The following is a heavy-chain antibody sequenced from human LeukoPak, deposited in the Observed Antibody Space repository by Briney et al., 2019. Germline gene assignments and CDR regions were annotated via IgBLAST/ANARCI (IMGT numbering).Heavy chain of an antibody. D-gene: IGHD3-16*02. CDR1: GFTFNIFS. CDR3: ARALGYTYAFDI. CDR2: ISSSSSYI. V-gene: IGHV3-21*01. Sequence: PGGSLRLSCEASGFTFNIFSMNWVRQAPGKGLEWVSSISSSSSYIYYADSVKGRFTISRDNAKNSLYLQMNSLRAEDTAVYYCARALGYTYAFDIWGQGTMVTVSS. J-gene: IGHJ3*02.